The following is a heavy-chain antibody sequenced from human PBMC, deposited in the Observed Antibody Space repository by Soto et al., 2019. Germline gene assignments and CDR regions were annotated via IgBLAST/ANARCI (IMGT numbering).Heavy chain of an antibody. Sequence: EVQLMQSGAEVKKPGESLKISCKGSGYSFTSYWIGWVRQMPGKGLEWMGIIYPGDSDTRYSPSFQGQVTISADKSISTAYLQWSSLKASDTAMYYCARYDVLNGSGSYYFDYWGQGTLVTVSS. J-gene: IGHJ4*02. V-gene: IGHV5-51*03. CDR3: ARYDVLNGSGSYYFDY. D-gene: IGHD3-10*01. CDR1: GYSFTSYW. CDR2: IYPGDSDT.